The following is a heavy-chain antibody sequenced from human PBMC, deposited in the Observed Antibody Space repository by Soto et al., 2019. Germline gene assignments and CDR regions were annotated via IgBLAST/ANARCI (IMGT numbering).Heavy chain of an antibody. CDR2: ISSNGVST. J-gene: IGHJ4*02. D-gene: IGHD3-3*01. CDR1: GLSFNDCA. V-gene: IGHV3-64D*06. CDR3: VKDRFVNY. Sequence: PGGSLRLSCSASGLSFNDCAMHWVRQAAGKGLKYVSSISSNGVSTYYADSVKGRFTISGDNSKNTLYLQMNSLRVEDTAVYYCVKDRFVNYWGQGALVTVSS.